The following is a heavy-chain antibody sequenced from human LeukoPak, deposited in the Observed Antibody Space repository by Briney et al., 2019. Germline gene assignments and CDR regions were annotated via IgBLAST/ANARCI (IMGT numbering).Heavy chain of an antibody. CDR1: GFTFSSYA. CDR3: AKEGYCSGGSCYSGWFDP. V-gene: IGHV3-23*01. CDR2: ISGSGGST. D-gene: IGHD2-15*01. J-gene: IGHJ5*02. Sequence: TGGSLRLSCAASGFTFSSYAMSWVRQAPGKGLEWVSAISGSGGSTYYADSVKGRFTISGDNSKNTLYLQMNSLRAEDTAVYYCAKEGYCSGGSCYSGWFDPWGQGTLVTVSS.